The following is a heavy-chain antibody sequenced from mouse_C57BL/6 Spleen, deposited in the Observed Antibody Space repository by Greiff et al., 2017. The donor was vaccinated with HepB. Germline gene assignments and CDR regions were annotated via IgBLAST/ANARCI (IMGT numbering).Heavy chain of an antibody. D-gene: IGHD1-1*01. Sequence: QVQLQQSGPELVKPGASVKISCKASGYAFSSSWMNWVKQRPGKGLEWIGRIYPGDGDTNYNGKFKGKATLTADKSSSTAYMQLSSLTSEDSAVYFCASYVGYYFDYWGQGTTLTVSS. J-gene: IGHJ2*01. CDR2: IYPGDGDT. CDR1: GYAFSSSW. CDR3: ASYVGYYFDY. V-gene: IGHV1-82*01.